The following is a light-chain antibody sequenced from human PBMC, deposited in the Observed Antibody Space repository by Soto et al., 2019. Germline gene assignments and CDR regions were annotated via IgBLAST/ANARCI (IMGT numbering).Light chain of an antibody. J-gene: IGLJ1*01. CDR3: SSYTSSSTPV. Sequence: QSVLTQPASVSGSPGQSITISCTGTSSDVGGYNYVSWYQQHPGKAPKLMIYDVSNRPSGVSNRFSGSKSGNTASLTISGLQAEDEADYYSSSYTSSSTPVFGTGTKGTVL. CDR2: DVS. CDR1: SSDVGGYNY. V-gene: IGLV2-14*01.